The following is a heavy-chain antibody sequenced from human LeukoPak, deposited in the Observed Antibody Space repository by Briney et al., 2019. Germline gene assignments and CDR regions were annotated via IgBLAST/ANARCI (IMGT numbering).Heavy chain of an antibody. V-gene: IGHV4-34*01. CDR1: GGPFSGYY. Sequence: SETLSLTCAVYGGPFSGYYWSWIRQPPGKGLEWIGEINHSGSTNYNPSLKSRVTISVDTSKNQFSLKLSSVTAADTAVYYCARDRLYYYYGMDVWGQGTTVTVSS. CDR3: ARDRLYYYYGMDV. CDR2: INHSGST. J-gene: IGHJ6*02. D-gene: IGHD3-16*01.